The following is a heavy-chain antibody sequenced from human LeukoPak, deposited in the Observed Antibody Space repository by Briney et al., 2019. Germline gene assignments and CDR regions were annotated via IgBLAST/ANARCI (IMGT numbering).Heavy chain of an antibody. J-gene: IGHJ4*02. Sequence: TGGSLRLSCAASGFTFDDYGMSWVRQAPGKGLEWVSGINWNGGSTGYADPVKGRFTISRDNAKNSLYLQMNSLRAEDTAVYYCAKVTYGSGTYGAFDSWGQGTLVTVSS. CDR3: AKVTYGSGTYGAFDS. D-gene: IGHD3-10*01. V-gene: IGHV3-20*04. CDR2: INWNGGST. CDR1: GFTFDDYG.